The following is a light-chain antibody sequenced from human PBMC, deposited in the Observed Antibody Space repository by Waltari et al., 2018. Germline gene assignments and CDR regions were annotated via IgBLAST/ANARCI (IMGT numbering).Light chain of an antibody. CDR1: HSLLHTDRKTY. Sequence: IVMTQTPLSLSLTPGQSASISCKSSHSLLHTDRKTYLHWYLQKPDQHPHLLMYEVSRRFTGVPERFSGSGSGTDFTLTIRRVEADDVGIYYCMQGIHLISFGQGTRLEIK. J-gene: IGKJ5*01. V-gene: IGKV2-29*02. CDR2: EVS. CDR3: MQGIHLIS.